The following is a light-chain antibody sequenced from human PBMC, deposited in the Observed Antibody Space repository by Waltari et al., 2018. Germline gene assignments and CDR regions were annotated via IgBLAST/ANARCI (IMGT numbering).Light chain of an antibody. V-gene: IGKV4-1*01. CDR2: WAS. J-gene: IGKJ1*01. CDR1: QNILYNPNNKNY. CDR3: QQFFGTPWT. Sequence: DIVLTQSPDSLPVSLGERATINCQSSQNILYNPNNKNYLTLYHQKPSQPPKLLIYWASTRQFGVPERFSGSGSGTDFTLTISSLQAEDVAVYYCQQFFGTPWTFGQGTKVEIK.